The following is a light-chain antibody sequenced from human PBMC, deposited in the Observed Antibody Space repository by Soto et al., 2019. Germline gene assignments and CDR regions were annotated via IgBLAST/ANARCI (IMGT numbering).Light chain of an antibody. CDR1: QSVSSN. Sequence: EMVMTQSPATLSVSPGERATLSCRASQSVSSNLAWYQQKPGQAPRLLIYGASTRATGIPARFSGSGSGTEFTLPISSLQSEDFAAYYCHQYNNWPPYTFGQGTKLEIK. CDR2: GAS. J-gene: IGKJ2*01. CDR3: HQYNNWPPYT. V-gene: IGKV3-15*01.